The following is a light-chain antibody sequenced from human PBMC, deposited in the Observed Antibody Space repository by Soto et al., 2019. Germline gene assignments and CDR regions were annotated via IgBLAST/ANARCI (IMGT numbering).Light chain of an antibody. Sequence: QSVLTQPRSVSGSPGQSVAISCTGTSSDVGGYNYVSWYQHHPGQAPKLIIFEVSHRPSGVSNRFSGSKSGNTASLTISGLQTEDEADYYCTSYTRTRNLLFGGGTKLTVL. J-gene: IGLJ2*01. CDR1: SSDVGGYNY. CDR2: EVS. CDR3: TSYTRTRNLL. V-gene: IGLV2-14*01.